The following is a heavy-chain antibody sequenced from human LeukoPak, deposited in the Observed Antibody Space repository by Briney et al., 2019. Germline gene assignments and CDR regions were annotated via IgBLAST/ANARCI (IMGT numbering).Heavy chain of an antibody. D-gene: IGHD1-26*01. CDR1: GGSISSSSYH. CDR2: IYYSGSP. CDR3: ARLSGSYYYFDN. J-gene: IGHJ4*02. Sequence: PSETLSLTCTVSGGSISSSSYHWGWLRQPPGKGLECIGRIYYSGSPYYNPSLKSRVTISVDTSKNQFSLKLNSVTAADTAVYYCARLSGSYYYFDNWGQGSLVTVSS. V-gene: IGHV4-39*01.